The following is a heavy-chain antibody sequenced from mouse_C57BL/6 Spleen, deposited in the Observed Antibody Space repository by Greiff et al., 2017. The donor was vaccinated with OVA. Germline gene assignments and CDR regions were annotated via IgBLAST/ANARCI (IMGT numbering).Heavy chain of an antibody. CDR3: ARALLRYRYFDY. D-gene: IGHD1-1*01. V-gene: IGHV5-4*01. CDR2: ISDGGSYT. CDR1: GFTFSSYA. Sequence: EVQLMESGGGLVKPGGSLKLSCAASGFTFSSYAMSWVRQTPEKRLEWVATISDGGSYTYYPDNVKGRFTISRDNAKNNLYLQMSHLKSEDTAMYYCARALLRYRYFDYWGQGTTLTVSS. J-gene: IGHJ2*01.